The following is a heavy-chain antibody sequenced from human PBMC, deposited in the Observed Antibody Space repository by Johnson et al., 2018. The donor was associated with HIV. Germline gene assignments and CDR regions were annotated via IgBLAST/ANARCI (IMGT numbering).Heavy chain of an antibody. CDR3: ARVLTPDAFDI. CDR2: ISRSGSPL. D-gene: IGHD2-8*02. V-gene: IGHV3-11*04. J-gene: IGHJ3*02. Sequence: VQLVESGGGLVKPGGSLRLSCAASGFTFSDYYLSWIRQAPGKGLAWVSYISRSGSPLFYSDSVKGRFPISRDNAKNSLNLQMNSLRAEDTAVYYCARVLTPDAFDIWGQGTMVTVSS. CDR1: GFTFSDYY.